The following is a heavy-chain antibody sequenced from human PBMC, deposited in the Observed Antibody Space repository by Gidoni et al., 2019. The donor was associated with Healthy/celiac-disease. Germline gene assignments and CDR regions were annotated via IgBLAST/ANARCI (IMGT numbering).Heavy chain of an antibody. CDR3: ARHVSSIAARGVVDY. D-gene: IGHD6-6*01. Sequence: QLQLQESGPGLVKPSETLSLTCTVSGGSISSSSYYWGWIRQPPGKGLEWIGSIYYSGSTYYNPSLKSRVTISVDTSKNQFSLKLSSVTAADTAVYYCARHVSSIAARGVVDYWGQGTLVTVSS. CDR2: IYYSGST. V-gene: IGHV4-39*01. J-gene: IGHJ4*02. CDR1: GGSISSSSYY.